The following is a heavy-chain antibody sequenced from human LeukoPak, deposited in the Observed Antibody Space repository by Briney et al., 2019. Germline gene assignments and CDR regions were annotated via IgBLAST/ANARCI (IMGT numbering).Heavy chain of an antibody. CDR2: INAGNGNT. V-gene: IGHV1-3*01. D-gene: IGHD1-26*01. J-gene: IGHJ4*02. CDR3: ARTPVGYFDY. CDR1: GYTFTSYA. Sequence: ASVKVSCKASGYTFTSYAMHWVRQAPGQRLEWMGWINAGNGNTKYSQKLQGRVTITRDTSASTAYMELSSLRSEDTAVYYCARTPVGYFDYWGQGTLVTVSS.